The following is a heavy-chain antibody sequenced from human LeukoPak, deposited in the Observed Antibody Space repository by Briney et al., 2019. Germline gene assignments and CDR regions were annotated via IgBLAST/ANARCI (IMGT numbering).Heavy chain of an antibody. J-gene: IGHJ4*02. CDR1: GGSISSYY. CDR2: IYYSGST. Sequence: SETLSLTCTVPGGSISSYYWSWIRQPPGKGLEWIGYIYYSGSTNYNPSLKSRVTISVDTSKNQFSLKLSSVTAADTAVYYCARVASNYDYYFDYWGQGTLVTVSS. D-gene: IGHD4-11*01. V-gene: IGHV4-59*01. CDR3: ARVASNYDYYFDY.